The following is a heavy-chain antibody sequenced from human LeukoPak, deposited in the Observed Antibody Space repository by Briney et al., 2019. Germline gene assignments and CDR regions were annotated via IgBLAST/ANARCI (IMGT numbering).Heavy chain of an antibody. CDR1: GLTFSYYA. D-gene: IGHD6-6*01. Sequence: TGGSLRLSCAASGLTFSYYAMSWVRQAPGKGLEWVSGISGSGGTTFFADSVKGRFTIFRDNSENTLYLQMDSLSAEDTALYYCAKSGSSSNHYYGMDVWGQGTTVTVSS. V-gene: IGHV3-23*01. CDR3: AKSGSSSNHYYGMDV. J-gene: IGHJ6*02. CDR2: ISGSGGTT.